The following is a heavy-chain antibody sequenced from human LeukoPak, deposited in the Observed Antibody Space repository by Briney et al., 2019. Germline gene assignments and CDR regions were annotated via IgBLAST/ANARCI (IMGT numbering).Heavy chain of an antibody. CDR1: GFTFSSYA. Sequence: GGSLRLSCAASGFTFSSYAMSWVRPAPGKGLEWVSAICGSGGSTYYADSVKGRFTISRDNSKNTRYLQMNSLRAEDTAVYYCAKGPVVPAAIKGNWFDPWGQGTLVTVSS. CDR2: ICGSGGST. CDR3: AKGPVVPAAIKGNWFDP. D-gene: IGHD2-2*02. V-gene: IGHV3-23*01. J-gene: IGHJ5*02.